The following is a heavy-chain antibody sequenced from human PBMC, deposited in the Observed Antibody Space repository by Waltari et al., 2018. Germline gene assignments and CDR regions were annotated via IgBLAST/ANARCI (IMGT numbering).Heavy chain of an antibody. CDR2: INPRNGET. CDR1: GYTFSAYY. Sequence: LVQSGAEVKKPGASVRVSCKPSGYTFSAYYLHWVRQAPGQGLEWMGWINPRNGETKYTQTFHGRVTLTRDTSINTAYMELSSLIFDDTAVYYCAREGSHLTTVNDFWGQGTLVIVSS. CDR3: AREGSHLTTVNDF. J-gene: IGHJ4*02. V-gene: IGHV1-2*02. D-gene: IGHD4-4*01.